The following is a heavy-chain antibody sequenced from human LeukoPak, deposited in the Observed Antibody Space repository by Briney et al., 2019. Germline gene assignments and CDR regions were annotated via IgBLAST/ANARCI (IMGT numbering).Heavy chain of an antibody. CDR1: GGSISSYY. CDR2: IYYSGST. Sequence: SETLSLTCTVSGGSISSYYWSWIRQPPGKGLEWIGYIYYSGSTNYNPSLKSRVTISVDTSKNQFSLKLSSVTAADTAVYYCARDRYGDYFDYWGQGTRVTVSS. J-gene: IGHJ4*02. V-gene: IGHV4-59*01. D-gene: IGHD4-17*01. CDR3: ARDRYGDYFDY.